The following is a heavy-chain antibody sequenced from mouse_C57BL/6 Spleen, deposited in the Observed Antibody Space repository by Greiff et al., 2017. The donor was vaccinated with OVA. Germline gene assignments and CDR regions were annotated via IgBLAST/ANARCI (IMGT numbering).Heavy chain of an antibody. CDR2: IYPRDGST. D-gene: IGHD4-1*01. V-gene: IGHV1-85*01. Sequence: QVQLQQSGPELVKPGASVKLSCKASGYTFTSYDINWVKQRPGQGLEWIGWIYPRDGSTKYNEKFKGKATLTVDTSSSTAYMELHSLTSEDSAVYFCARSGKSAGFAYWGQGTLVTVSA. CDR1: GYTFTSYD. J-gene: IGHJ3*01. CDR3: ARSGKSAGFAY.